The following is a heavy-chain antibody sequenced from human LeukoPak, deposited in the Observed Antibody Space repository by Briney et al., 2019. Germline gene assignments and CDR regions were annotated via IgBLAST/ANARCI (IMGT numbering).Heavy chain of an antibody. V-gene: IGHV1-2*02. J-gene: IGHJ4*02. CDR3: ARSHRPSSYYYDSSGYGFDY. CDR2: INPNSGGT. Sequence: GASVKVSCKASGYTFTGYYMHWVRQAPGQGLEWMGWINPNSGGTNYAQKFQGRVTMTRDTSISTAYMELSRLRSDDTAVYYCARSHRPSSYYYDSSGYGFDYWGQGTLVTVSS. D-gene: IGHD3-22*01. CDR1: GYTFTGYY.